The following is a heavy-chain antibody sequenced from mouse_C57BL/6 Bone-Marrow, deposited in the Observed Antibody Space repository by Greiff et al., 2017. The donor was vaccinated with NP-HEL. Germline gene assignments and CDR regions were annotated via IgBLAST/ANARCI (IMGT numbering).Heavy chain of an antibody. V-gene: IGHV5-6*01. D-gene: IGHD1-1*01. CDR3: ARPSYYGYAMDY. CDR2: ISSGGSYT. Sequence: EVKLVESGGDLVKPGGSLKLSCAASGFTFSSYGMSWVRQTPDKRLEWVATISSGGSYTYYPDSVKGRFTISRDNAKNTLYLQMSSLKSEDTAMYYCARPSYYGYAMDYWGQGTAVTVSS. CDR1: GFTFSSYG. J-gene: IGHJ4*01.